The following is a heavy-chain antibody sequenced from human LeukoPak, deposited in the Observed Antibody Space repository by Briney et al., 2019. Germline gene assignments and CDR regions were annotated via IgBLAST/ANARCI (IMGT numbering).Heavy chain of an antibody. J-gene: IGHJ5*02. CDR1: GYTFTSFG. D-gene: IGHD2-2*01. CDR2: ISAYDGNT. Sequence: ASLKVSCTASGYTFTSFGVTWVRQAPGQGLEWVGWISAYDGNTKYAQKFQGRVTMTTDRSTSTGYMELRTLRSDDTAVYYCARTCPMMYCSSSFFDPWGQGTLVTVSS. V-gene: IGHV1-18*01. CDR3: ARTCPMMYCSSSFFDP.